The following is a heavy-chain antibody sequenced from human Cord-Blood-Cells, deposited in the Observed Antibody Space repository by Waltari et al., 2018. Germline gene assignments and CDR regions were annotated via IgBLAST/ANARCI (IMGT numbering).Heavy chain of an antibody. CDR1: GLRFGSCA. Sequence: EVPLLEAGGGLVQPRGSLSLTWAAFGLRFGSCAINWDRQAPGKGMEWVSSISSSSSYIYYADSVKGRFTISRDNAKNSLYLQMNSLRAEDTAVYYCASNYRYYWGQGTLVTVSS. CDR3: ASNYRYY. V-gene: IGHV3-21*01. CDR2: ISSSSSYI. D-gene: IGHD4-4*01. J-gene: IGHJ4*02.